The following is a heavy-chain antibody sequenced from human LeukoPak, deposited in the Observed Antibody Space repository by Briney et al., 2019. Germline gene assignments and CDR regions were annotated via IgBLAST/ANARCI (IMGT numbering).Heavy chain of an antibody. D-gene: IGHD3-10*01. V-gene: IGHV4-59*01. J-gene: IGHJ6*03. Sequence: SETLSLTCTVSGGSISSYYWSWIRQPPGKGLEWIGYIYYSGSTNYNPSLKSRVTISVDTSKNQFSLTLSSVTAADTAVYYCARGEYGGFGELFSWSYYYYYMDVWGKGTTVTVSS. CDR2: IYYSGST. CDR1: GGSISSYY. CDR3: ARGEYGGFGELFSWSYYYYYMDV.